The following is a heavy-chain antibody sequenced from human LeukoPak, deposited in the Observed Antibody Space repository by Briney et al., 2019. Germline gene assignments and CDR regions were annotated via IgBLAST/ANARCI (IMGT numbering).Heavy chain of an antibody. V-gene: IGHV3-74*01. J-gene: IGHJ6*02. Sequence: GGSLRLSCAASGFTFSSSWMHWVRQGPGKGLVWVSRINSDGSSTRYADFVKGRFTISRDNAKNTLYLQMNRLRSEDTALYYCVRDNYYGMDVWGQGTTVTVSS. CDR2: INSDGSST. CDR3: VRDNYYGMDV. CDR1: GFTFSSSW.